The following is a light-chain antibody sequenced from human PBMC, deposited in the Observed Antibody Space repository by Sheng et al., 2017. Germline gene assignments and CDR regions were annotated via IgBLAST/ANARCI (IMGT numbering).Light chain of an antibody. CDR1: SGSVSTSHY. V-gene: IGLV8-61*01. Sequence: QTVVTQEPSFSVSPGGTVTFTCGLSSGSVSTSHYPSWCQQTPGQAPRTLIYSTNTRSSGVPDRFSGSILGNKAALTITGAQADDECDYYCVLYMGSGIWVFGGGTKLTVL. CDR2: STN. J-gene: IGLJ3*02. CDR3: VLYMGSGIWV.